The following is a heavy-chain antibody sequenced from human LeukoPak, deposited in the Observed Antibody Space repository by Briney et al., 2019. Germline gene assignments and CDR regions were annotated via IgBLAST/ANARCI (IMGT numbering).Heavy chain of an antibody. Sequence: GGSLRLSCAASGFTFNSYAMSWVRQAPGKGLERVSTISGGGGSTYYADSVRGRFTISRDNSKNTLYLQVASLRAEDTAVYYCAKDGRGYAIFHYWGQGALVTVSS. D-gene: IGHD2-8*01. CDR2: ISGGGGST. CDR3: AKDGRGYAIFHY. J-gene: IGHJ4*02. V-gene: IGHV3-23*01. CDR1: GFTFNSYA.